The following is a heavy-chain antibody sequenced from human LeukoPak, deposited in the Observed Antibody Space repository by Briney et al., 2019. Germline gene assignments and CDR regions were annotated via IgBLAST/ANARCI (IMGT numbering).Heavy chain of an antibody. CDR3: ARGAVVVPAFNWFDP. V-gene: IGHV3-66*01. CDR1: GFTFSDYY. J-gene: IGHJ5*02. D-gene: IGHD2-2*01. CDR2: IYSGGST. Sequence: PGGSLRLSCSASGFTFSDYYMSWIRQAPGKGLEWVSVIYSGGSTYYADSVKGRFTISRDNSKNTLYLQMNSLRAEDTAVYYCARGAVVVPAFNWFDPWGQGTLVTVSS.